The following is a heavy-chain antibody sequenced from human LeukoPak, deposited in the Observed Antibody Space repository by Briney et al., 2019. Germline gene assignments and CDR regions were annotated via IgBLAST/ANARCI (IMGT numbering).Heavy chain of an antibody. Sequence: GESLKISCKGSGYSFTSYWIVWVRQMPGNGLEWMGSIYPGDSNTKYSPSFQGQVTISANKSISTAYLQWSSLKASDTAMYYCARRAVAGYYFDSWGQGTLVTVSS. J-gene: IGHJ4*02. CDR2: IYPGDSNT. CDR1: GYSFTSYW. V-gene: IGHV5-51*01. CDR3: ARRAVAGYYFDS. D-gene: IGHD6-19*01.